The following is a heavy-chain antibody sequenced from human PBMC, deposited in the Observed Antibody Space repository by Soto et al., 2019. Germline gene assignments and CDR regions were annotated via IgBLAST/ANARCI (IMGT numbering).Heavy chain of an antibody. J-gene: IGHJ6*02. Sequence: QVQLQESGPGLVKPSQTLSLTCTVSGGSISSGGYYWSWIRQHPGKGLEWIGYIYYSGSTYYNPSVNSRVTMSVNTSNNQFSLELSAVTAADKGVYSCASDLRWGSYGMDVWGQGTTVTVSS. CDR1: GGSISSGGYY. V-gene: IGHV4-31*03. CDR2: IYYSGST. D-gene: IGHD7-27*01. CDR3: ASDLRWGSYGMDV.